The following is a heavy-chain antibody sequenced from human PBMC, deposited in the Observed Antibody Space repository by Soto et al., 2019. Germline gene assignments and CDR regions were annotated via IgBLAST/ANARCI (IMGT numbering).Heavy chain of an antibody. Sequence: GGSLRLSCAASGFTFSSYGMHWVRQAPGKGLEWVAVIWYDGSNKYYADSVKGRFTISRDNSKNTLYLQMNSLRAEDTAVYYCARDLDYYDSSGYYRHGAFDIWGQGTMVTVSS. CDR3: ARDLDYYDSSGYYRHGAFDI. V-gene: IGHV3-33*01. J-gene: IGHJ3*02. CDR2: IWYDGSNK. D-gene: IGHD3-22*01. CDR1: GFTFSSYG.